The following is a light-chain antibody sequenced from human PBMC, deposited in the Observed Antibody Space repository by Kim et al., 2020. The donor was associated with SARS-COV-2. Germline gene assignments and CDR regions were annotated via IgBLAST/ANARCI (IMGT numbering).Light chain of an antibody. J-gene: IGKJ3*01. CDR3: HQYGSSPPFT. CDR1: QSVSSSY. CDR2: GAS. V-gene: IGKV3-20*01. Sequence: EIVLTQSPGTLSLSPGERATLSCRASQSVSSSYLAWYQQKPGQAPRLLIYGASSRATGIPDRFSGSGSGTDFTLTISRLEPEDFAVYYCHQYGSSPPFTFGPVTTVDI.